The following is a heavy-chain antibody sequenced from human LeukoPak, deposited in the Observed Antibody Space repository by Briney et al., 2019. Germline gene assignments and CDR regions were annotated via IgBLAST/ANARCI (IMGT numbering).Heavy chain of an antibody. CDR2: ISANDGNT. V-gene: IGHV1-18*01. Sequence: ASVKVSCKASGYSFITSGISWVRQVPGQGLEWMGWISANDGNTDYAQRLQGRVTMTTDTSTGTAYMETTSLRFEDTAIYYCARGVGSAFDIWGQGTMVTVSS. J-gene: IGHJ3*02. D-gene: IGHD2-15*01. CDR3: ARGVGSAFDI. CDR1: GYSFITSG.